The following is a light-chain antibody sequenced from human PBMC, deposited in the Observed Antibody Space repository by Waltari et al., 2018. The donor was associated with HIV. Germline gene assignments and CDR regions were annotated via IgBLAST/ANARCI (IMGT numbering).Light chain of an antibody. CDR3: AAWDDSLNGVI. V-gene: IGLV1-44*01. J-gene: IGLJ2*01. Sequence: QSVLTQPPSASGTPGQRVTISCSGSSSNIGSNTVNWYQQLPGTAPKLLIYNNKQRPSGVPDRFFGAKSGTSASLAISGLQSEDEADYYCAAWDDSLNGVIFGGGTKLTVL. CDR2: NNK. CDR1: SSNIGSNT.